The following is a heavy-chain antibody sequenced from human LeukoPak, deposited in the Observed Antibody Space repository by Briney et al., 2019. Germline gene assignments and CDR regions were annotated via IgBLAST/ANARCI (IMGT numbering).Heavy chain of an antibody. Sequence: GGSLRLSCAASGFTFGSYGMHWVRQAPGKGLEWVAFIRYDGSNKYYADSVKGRFTISRDNSKNTLYLQMNSLRTEDTAVYYCAASGYSYVQGHYWGQGTPVTVSS. D-gene: IGHD5-18*01. J-gene: IGHJ4*02. V-gene: IGHV3-30*02. CDR3: AASGYSYVQGHY. CDR2: IRYDGSNK. CDR1: GFTFGSYG.